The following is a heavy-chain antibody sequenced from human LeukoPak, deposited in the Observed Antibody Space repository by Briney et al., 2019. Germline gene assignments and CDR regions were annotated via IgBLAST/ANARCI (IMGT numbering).Heavy chain of an antibody. V-gene: IGHV3-48*01. CDR3: RGTIVVVPAASYYYYYMDV. CDR2: ISSSSGTI. Sequence: SRGSLRLSCAASGFSFSPYSMNWVRQAPGKGLEWVSYISSSSGTIYYSDSVKGRFTISRDNSKNTLYLQMNSLRAEDTAVYYCRGTIVVVPAASYYYYYMDVWGKGTTVTVSS. J-gene: IGHJ6*03. CDR1: GFSFSPYS. D-gene: IGHD2-2*01.